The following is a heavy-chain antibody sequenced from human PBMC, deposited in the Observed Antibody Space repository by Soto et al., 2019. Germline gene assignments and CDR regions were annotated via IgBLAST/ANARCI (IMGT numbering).Heavy chain of an antibody. CDR2: ISYDGSNK. J-gene: IGHJ4*02. CDR1: GFTFSSYG. V-gene: IGHV3-30*18. CDR3: AKMGSYDFWCGYYVGFDY. Sequence: QVQLVESGGGVVQPGRSLRLSCAASGFTFSSYGMHWVRQAPGKGLEWVAVISYDGSNKYYADSVKRRFTISRDNSKNTLYLQMNSLRAEDTAVYYCAKMGSYDFWCGYYVGFDYWGQGTLVTVSS. D-gene: IGHD3-3*01.